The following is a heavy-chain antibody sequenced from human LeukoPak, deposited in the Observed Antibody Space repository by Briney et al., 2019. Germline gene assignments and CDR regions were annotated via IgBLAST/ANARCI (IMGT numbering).Heavy chain of an antibody. V-gene: IGHV1-69*04. CDR1: GGTFSSYA. CDR2: IIPILGIA. CDR3: ARGSVTTVTTRDAFDI. D-gene: IGHD4-17*01. Sequence: ASVKVSCEASGGTFSSYAISWVRQAPGQGLEWMGRIIPILGIANYAQKFQGRVTITADKSTSTAYMELSSLRSEDTAVYYCARGSVTTVTTRDAFDIWGQGTMVTVSS. J-gene: IGHJ3*02.